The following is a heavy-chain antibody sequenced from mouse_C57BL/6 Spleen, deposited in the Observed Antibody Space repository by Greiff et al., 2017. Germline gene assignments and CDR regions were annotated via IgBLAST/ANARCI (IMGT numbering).Heavy chain of an antibody. CDR1: GYTFTSYW. D-gene: IGHD2-1*01. Sequence: QVQLKQPGAELVMPGASVTLSCKASGYTFTSYWMHWVKQRPGQGLEWIGEIDPSDSYTNYNQKFKGKSTLTVDKSSSTAYMQLSSLTSEDSAVYYCARWELRGRFDYWGQGTTLTVSS. CDR3: ARWELRGRFDY. CDR2: IDPSDSYT. J-gene: IGHJ2*01. V-gene: IGHV1-69*01.